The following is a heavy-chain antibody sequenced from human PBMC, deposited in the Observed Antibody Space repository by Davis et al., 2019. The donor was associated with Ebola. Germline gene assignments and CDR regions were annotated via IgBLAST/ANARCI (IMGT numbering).Heavy chain of an antibody. V-gene: IGHV3-23*01. Sequence: GESLKISCAASGFTFSSYAMSWVRQAPGKGLEWVSAISGSGGSTYYADSVKGRFTISRDNSKNTLYLQMNSLRAEDTAVYYCAKDRSDATRGAHFDYWGRGTLVTVS. CDR3: AKDRSDATRGAHFDY. CDR2: ISGSGGST. D-gene: IGHD2-15*01. J-gene: IGHJ4*02. CDR1: GFTFSSYA.